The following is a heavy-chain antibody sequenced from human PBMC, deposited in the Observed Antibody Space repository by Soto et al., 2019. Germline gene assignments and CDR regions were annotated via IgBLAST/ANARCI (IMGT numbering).Heavy chain of an antibody. D-gene: IGHD6-19*01. Sequence: QVQLVQSGAEVKKPGASVKVSCKASGYTFTSYYMHWVRQAPGQGLEWMGMINPSGGSTSYAQKFQGRVTMTRDTSTSTVYMELSSLRSEDTAVYYCAREGGGWYYFDYWGQGTLVTVSS. CDR3: AREGGGWYYFDY. CDR2: INPSGGST. V-gene: IGHV1-46*01. J-gene: IGHJ4*02. CDR1: GYTFTSYY.